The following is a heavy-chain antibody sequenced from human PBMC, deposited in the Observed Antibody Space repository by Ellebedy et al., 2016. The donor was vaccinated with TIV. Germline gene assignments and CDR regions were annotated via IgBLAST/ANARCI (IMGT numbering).Heavy chain of an antibody. Sequence: AASVKVSCKASGYTFTGYYMHWVRQAPGQGLEWMGWINPSTGVTNYAQKFHGRVNMTRDTSTSIAHMELSRLSSDETAGYYCARDYYYSSGSYYRYNYYYGMDVWGQGTTVTVSS. J-gene: IGHJ6*02. CDR3: ARDYYYSSGSYYRYNYYYGMDV. V-gene: IGHV1-2*02. D-gene: IGHD3-10*01. CDR1: GYTFTGYY. CDR2: INPSTGVT.